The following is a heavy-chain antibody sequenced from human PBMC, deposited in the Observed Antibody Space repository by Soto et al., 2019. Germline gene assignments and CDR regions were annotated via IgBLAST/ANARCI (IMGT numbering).Heavy chain of an antibody. D-gene: IGHD2-21*02. CDR1: GFTFSSYA. Sequence: PVGSLRLSCAASGFTFSSYAMHWVRQAPGKGLEWVAVISYDGSNKYYADSVKGRFTISRDNSKNTLYLQMNSLRAEDTAVYYCARITTCGGDCYPPGVSFAFDIWGQGTMVTVSS. J-gene: IGHJ3*02. V-gene: IGHV3-30-3*01. CDR3: ARITTCGGDCYPPGVSFAFDI. CDR2: ISYDGSNK.